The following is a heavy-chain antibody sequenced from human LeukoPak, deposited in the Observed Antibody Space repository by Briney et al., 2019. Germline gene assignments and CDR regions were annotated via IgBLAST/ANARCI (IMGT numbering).Heavy chain of an antibody. CDR3: ARENIAVAGSDY. J-gene: IGHJ4*02. V-gene: IGHV3-74*01. D-gene: IGHD6-19*01. CDR1: GFNFSSYW. CDR2: INSDGSST. Sequence: GGSLRLSCAASGFNFSSYWMHWVRQAPGKGLVWVSRINSDGSSTSYADSVKGRFTISRDNAKNTLYLQMNSLRAEDTAVYYCARENIAVAGSDYWGQGTLVTVSS.